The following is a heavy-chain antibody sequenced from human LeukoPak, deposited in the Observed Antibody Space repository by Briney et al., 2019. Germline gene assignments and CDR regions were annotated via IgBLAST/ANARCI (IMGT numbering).Heavy chain of an antibody. CDR2: IYYSGST. Sequence: SETLSLTCTVSGGSVSSYYWSWTRQPPGKGLEWIGYIYYSGSTNYNPSLKSRVTISVDTSKNQFPLKLSSVTAADTAVYYCARGLRFDWLSGWGQGTLVTVSS. V-gene: IGHV4-59*02. CDR1: GGSVSSYY. D-gene: IGHD3-9*01. CDR3: ARGLRFDWLSG. J-gene: IGHJ4*02.